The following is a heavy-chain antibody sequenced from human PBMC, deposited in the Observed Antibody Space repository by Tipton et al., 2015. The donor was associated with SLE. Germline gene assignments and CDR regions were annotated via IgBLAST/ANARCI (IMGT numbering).Heavy chain of an antibody. CDR3: AKEVTGYSSGWYLGAWGGFDY. CDR2: IWYDGSNK. D-gene: IGHD6-19*01. Sequence: SLRLSCAASGFTFSSYALHWVRQAPGKGLEWVAVIWYDGSNKYYADSVKGRFTISRDNSKNTLYLQMNSLRAEDTAVYYCAKEVTGYSSGWYLGAWGGFDYWGQGTLVTVSS. J-gene: IGHJ4*02. V-gene: IGHV3-33*06. CDR1: GFTFSSYA.